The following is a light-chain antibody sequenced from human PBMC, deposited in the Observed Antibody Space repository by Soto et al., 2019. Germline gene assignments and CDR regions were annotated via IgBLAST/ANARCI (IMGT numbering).Light chain of an antibody. CDR2: WAS. J-gene: IGKJ4*01. CDR3: QQYFTIPVT. V-gene: IGKV4-1*01. CDR1: QSVLYSSNNKNY. Sequence: DIVMTQSPDSLTVSLGARATINCKSSQSVLYSSNNKNYLVWYQQKPGQPPKLLISWASTRESGVPDRFSGSGSGTDFTLTISGLQAEDVAVYYCQQYFTIPVTFGGGTKVEMK.